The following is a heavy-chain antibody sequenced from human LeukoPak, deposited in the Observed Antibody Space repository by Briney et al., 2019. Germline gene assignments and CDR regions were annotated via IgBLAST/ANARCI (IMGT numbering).Heavy chain of an antibody. V-gene: IGHV1-2*02. D-gene: IGHD3-22*01. CDR2: INPNSGAT. CDR1: RYSFTGYY. J-gene: IGHJ4*02. CDR3: ARDQNYYDTTSYYGIDY. Sequence: GASVKVSCKASRYSFTGYYIHWVRQAPGQGLEWVGWINPNSGATNYAQKFQDRVTMTRDTSISTAYMELSRLRSDDTALYYCARDQNYYDTTSYYGIDYWGQGTLVTVSS.